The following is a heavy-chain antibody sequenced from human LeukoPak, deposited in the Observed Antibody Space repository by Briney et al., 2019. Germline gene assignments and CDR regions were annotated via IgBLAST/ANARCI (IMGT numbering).Heavy chain of an antibody. Sequence: ASVKVSCKASGHTFTSYYMHWVRQAPGQGLEWMGVINPSGGSTIYAQKFQGRVTMTRDTSTSTVYMELSSLRSEDTALYYCARAPGTGWYTPDYWGLGTLVTVSS. J-gene: IGHJ4*02. CDR3: ARAPGTGWYTPDY. CDR2: INPSGGST. V-gene: IGHV1-46*01. D-gene: IGHD6-19*01. CDR1: GHTFTSYY.